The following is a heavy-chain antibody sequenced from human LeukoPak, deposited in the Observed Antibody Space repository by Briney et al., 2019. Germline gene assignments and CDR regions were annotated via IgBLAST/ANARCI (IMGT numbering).Heavy chain of an antibody. CDR1: GYTFTSYG. V-gene: IGHV1-18*01. J-gene: IGHJ4*02. D-gene: IGHD3-3*01. CDR3: ARGRMDRITIFGVVISYYFDY. Sequence: ASVKVSCKASGYTFTSYGISWVRQAPGQGLEWMGWISAYNGNTNYAQKLQGRVTMTTDTSTSTAYMELSSLRSEDTAVYYCARGRMDRITIFGVVISYYFDYWGQGTLVTVSS. CDR2: ISAYNGNT.